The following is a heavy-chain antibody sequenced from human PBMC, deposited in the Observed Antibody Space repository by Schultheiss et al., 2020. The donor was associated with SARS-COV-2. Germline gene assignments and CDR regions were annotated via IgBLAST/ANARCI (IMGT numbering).Heavy chain of an antibody. J-gene: IGHJ4*02. V-gene: IGHV3-48*01. CDR3: ARGVYGDYFDY. CDR2: ISSSGSTI. CDR1: GFTFNNYA. D-gene: IGHD4-17*01. Sequence: GGSLRLSCAASGFTFNNYAMHWVRQAPGKGLEWVSYISSSGSTIYYADSVKGRFTISRDNSKNTLYLQMNSLRAEDTAVYYCARGVYGDYFDYWGQGTLVTVSS.